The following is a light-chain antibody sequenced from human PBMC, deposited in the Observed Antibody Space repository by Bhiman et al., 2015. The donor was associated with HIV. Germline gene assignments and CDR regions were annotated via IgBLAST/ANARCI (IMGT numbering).Light chain of an antibody. V-gene: IGLV1-51*02. J-gene: IGLJ3*02. Sequence: QSMLTQPPSVSAAPGQRVTVSCSGSSSNIGSHFVSWYQQLPGTAPKLLIYENNKRPSEIPDRFSGSKSGTSATLGITGLQTGDEADYYCGTWDSSLSGGVFGGGTKVTVL. CDR3: GTWDSSLSGGV. CDR2: ENN. CDR1: SSNIGSHF.